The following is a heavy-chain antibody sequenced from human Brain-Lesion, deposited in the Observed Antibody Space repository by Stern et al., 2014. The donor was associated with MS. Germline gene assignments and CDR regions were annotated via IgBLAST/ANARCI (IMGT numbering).Heavy chain of an antibody. CDR2: VNPNTGCP. J-gene: IGHJ6*02. CDR3: ARDQRGITIFGVVTDYYYLGMDV. V-gene: IGHV1-2*02. D-gene: IGHD3-3*01. CDR1: GYIFTGYY. Sequence: VLMVESGAEVKKPGASVKVSCKTSGYIFTGYYIHWVRQAPGQGLVWMDWVNPNTGCPKYAQKFQGRVTMSRDTSISTAYVELSSLTSDDTAVYYCARDQRGITIFGVVTDYYYLGMDVWGQGTTVTVSS.